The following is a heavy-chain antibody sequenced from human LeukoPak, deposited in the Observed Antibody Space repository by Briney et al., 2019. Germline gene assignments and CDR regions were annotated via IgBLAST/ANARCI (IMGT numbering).Heavy chain of an antibody. CDR1: GGSISSYY. Sequence: SEILPLACTVSGGSISSYYWTWIRQSAGKGLEWIGRINTSGSTNYNPSLRSRVTMSVNTSKNQFSLNLTSVTAADTAVYSCAREGGDPRWLDPWGQGTLVTVSS. CDR2: INTSGST. J-gene: IGHJ5*02. D-gene: IGHD6-25*01. CDR3: AREGGDPRWLDP. V-gene: IGHV4-4*07.